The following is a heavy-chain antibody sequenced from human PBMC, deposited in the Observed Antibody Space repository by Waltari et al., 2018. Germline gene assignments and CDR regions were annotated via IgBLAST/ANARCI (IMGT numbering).Heavy chain of an antibody. V-gene: IGHV4-34*01. Sequence: QVQLHQWGAGLLKPSETLSLTCGVSGWSFNDHYWTWVRQPPGEGRWGIGEIHHSGTSDCNPSLNRRITMSVDASKKQISLKMSSVTAADTAVYCCARGDLHYGSSGFFYWGQGALVTVSS. D-gene: IGHD3-22*01. J-gene: IGHJ4*02. CDR1: GWSFNDHY. CDR2: IHHSGTS. CDR3: ARGDLHYGSSGFFY.